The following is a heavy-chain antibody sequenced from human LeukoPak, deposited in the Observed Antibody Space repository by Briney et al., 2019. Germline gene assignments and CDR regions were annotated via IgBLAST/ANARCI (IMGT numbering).Heavy chain of an antibody. CDR1: GFTFSSYS. D-gene: IGHD4-17*01. V-gene: IGHV3-48*04. Sequence: GGSLRLSCAASGFTFSSYSMNWVRQAPGEGLEWVSCISSSSSTIYYADSVRGRFTISRDNAKNSLYLQMNSLRAEDTAVYYCARGTVTTDYWGQGALVAVSP. CDR3: ARGTVTTDY. J-gene: IGHJ4*02. CDR2: ISSSSSTI.